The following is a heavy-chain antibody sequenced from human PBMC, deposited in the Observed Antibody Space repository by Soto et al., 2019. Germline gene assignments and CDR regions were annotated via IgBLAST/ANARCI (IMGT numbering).Heavy chain of an antibody. D-gene: IGHD3-10*01. CDR2: SNPYSGGT. Sequence: GASVKVSCKASGYSFTGSYLHWVRQPPGQGLERLGWSNPYSGGTNYAQKFQGRVTMTRYTSISTAYMELSRLSSDDTAAYYCSRLYRSGGRNCMDVWGQGTTVTVSS. V-gene: IGHV1-2*02. CDR3: SRLYRSGGRNCMDV. CDR1: GYSFTGSY. J-gene: IGHJ6*02.